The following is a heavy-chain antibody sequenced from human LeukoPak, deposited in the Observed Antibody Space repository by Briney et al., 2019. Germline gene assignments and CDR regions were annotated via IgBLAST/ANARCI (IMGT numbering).Heavy chain of an antibody. V-gene: IGHV4-30-2*01. CDR1: GGSISSGGYS. D-gene: IGHD2-2*01. J-gene: IGHJ5*02. CDR2: IYHSGST. CDR3: ARVGGVPAAMGFDP. Sequence: SETLSLTCAVSGGSISSGGYSWSWIRQPPGKGLEWIGYIYHSGSTYYNPSLKSRVTISVDRSKNQFPLKLSSVTAADTAVYYCARVGGVPAAMGFDPWGQGTLVTVSS.